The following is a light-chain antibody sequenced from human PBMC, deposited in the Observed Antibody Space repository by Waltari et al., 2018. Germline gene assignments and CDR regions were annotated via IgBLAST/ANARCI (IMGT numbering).Light chain of an antibody. V-gene: IGKV1-33*01. CDR2: DAC. CDR3: QKYDDFPYT. Sequence: DIHMTQSPSSLSAAVGDRVTMTCQSSQDISNYLNWYQQKPRKAPKLLIYDACNLETRFPSRFSGSGYGTDFTFTISSLQPEDIATYYCQKYDDFPYTLGQGTKLEIK. J-gene: IGKJ2*01. CDR1: QDISNY.